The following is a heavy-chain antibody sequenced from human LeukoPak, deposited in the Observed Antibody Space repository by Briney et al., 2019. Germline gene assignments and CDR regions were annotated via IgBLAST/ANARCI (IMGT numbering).Heavy chain of an antibody. J-gene: IGHJ6*02. CDR2: INHSGST. V-gene: IGHV4-34*01. CDR1: GGSFSGYY. CDR3: AGSLAYCGGDCYSTHYYYYGMDV. Sequence: SETLSLTCAVYGGSFSGYYWSWIRQPPGKGLEWIGEINHSGSTNYNPSLKSRVTISVDTSKNQFSLKLSSVTAADTAVYYCAGSLAYCGGDCYSTHYYYYGMDVWGQGTTVTVSS. D-gene: IGHD2-21*02.